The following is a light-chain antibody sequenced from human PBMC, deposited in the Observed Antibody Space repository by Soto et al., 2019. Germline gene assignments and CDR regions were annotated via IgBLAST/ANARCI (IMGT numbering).Light chain of an antibody. V-gene: IGLV2-14*01. CDR2: EVS. CDR3: SSYTSSSTVV. J-gene: IGLJ2*01. Sequence: QSALTQPASVSGSPGQSITISCSGTTSDVGGYDVVSWYQQHPGKAPKLMIYEVSNRPSGVSNRFSGSKSGNTASLTISGLQAEDEADYYCSSYTSSSTVVFGGGTKLTVL. CDR1: TSDVGGYDV.